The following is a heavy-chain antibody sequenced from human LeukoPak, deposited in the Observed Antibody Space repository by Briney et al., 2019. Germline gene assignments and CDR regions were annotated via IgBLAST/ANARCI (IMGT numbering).Heavy chain of an antibody. D-gene: IGHD3-10*01. V-gene: IGHV4-39*07. CDR3: ARGVREKNRGFLLYYYYYYMDV. Sequence: SETLSLTCTVSGGSISSSSYYWGWVRQPPGKGLEWIGSIYYTGSTYYNPSLKSQVTISLDTSKNQFSLNLSSVTAADTAVYYCARGVREKNRGFLLYYYYYYMDVWGKGTTVAISS. CDR1: GGSISSSSYY. CDR2: IYYTGST. J-gene: IGHJ6*03.